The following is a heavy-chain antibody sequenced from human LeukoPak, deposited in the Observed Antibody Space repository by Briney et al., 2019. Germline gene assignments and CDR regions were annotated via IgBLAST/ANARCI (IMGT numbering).Heavy chain of an antibody. J-gene: IGHJ4*02. CDR3: AKDPTRDGYNSLFDY. CDR2: IRYDGSNK. Sequence: PGGSLRLSCAASGFTFSSYGMHWVRQAPGKGPEWVAFIRYDGSNKYYADSVKGRFTISRDNSKNTLYLQMNSLRAEDTAVYYCAKDPTRDGYNSLFDYWGQGTLVTVSS. CDR1: GFTFSSYG. V-gene: IGHV3-30*02. D-gene: IGHD5-24*01.